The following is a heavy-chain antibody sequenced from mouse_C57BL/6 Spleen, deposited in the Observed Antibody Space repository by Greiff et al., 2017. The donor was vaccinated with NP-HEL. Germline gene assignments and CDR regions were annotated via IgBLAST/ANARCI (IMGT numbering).Heavy chain of an antibody. CDR3: ARRVSDYYGSSYDYAMDY. V-gene: IGHV1-22*01. Sequence: VQLQQSGPELVKPGASVKMSCKASGYTFTDYNMHWVKRSHGKSLEWIGYINPNNGGTSYNQKFKGKATLTVNKSSSTAYMELRSLTSEDSAVYYCARRVSDYYGSSYDYAMDYWGQGTSVTVSS. D-gene: IGHD1-1*01. J-gene: IGHJ4*01. CDR2: INPNNGGT. CDR1: GYTFTDYN.